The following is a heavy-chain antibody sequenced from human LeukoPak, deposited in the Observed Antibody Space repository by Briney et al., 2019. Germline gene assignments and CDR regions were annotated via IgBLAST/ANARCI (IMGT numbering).Heavy chain of an antibody. CDR3: ARLGMIQAYSTEDY. J-gene: IGHJ4*02. D-gene: IGHD6-13*01. CDR1: GFTVSSNY. V-gene: IGHV3-53*01. CDR2: TYSGGDT. Sequence: GGSLRLSCAASGFTVSSNYMSWIRQAPGKGLEWVSVTYSGGDTYYADSVKGRFTISRDNSKNTLFLQMNSLRAGDTAVYYCARLGMIQAYSTEDYWGQGTLVTVSS.